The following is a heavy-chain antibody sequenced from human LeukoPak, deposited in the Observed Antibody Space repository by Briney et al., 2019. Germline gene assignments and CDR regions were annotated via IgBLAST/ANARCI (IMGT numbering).Heavy chain of an antibody. Sequence: PSQTLSLTCAVSGGSISSGGYSWSWIRQPPGKGLEWIGYIYHSGSTYYNPSLKSRVTISVDRSKNQFSLKLSSVTAADTAVYYCARAPTARILGWYFDLWGRGTLVTVSS. CDR2: IYHSGST. J-gene: IGHJ2*01. CDR3: ARAPTARILGWYFDL. D-gene: IGHD2-15*01. V-gene: IGHV4-30-2*01. CDR1: GGSISSGGYS.